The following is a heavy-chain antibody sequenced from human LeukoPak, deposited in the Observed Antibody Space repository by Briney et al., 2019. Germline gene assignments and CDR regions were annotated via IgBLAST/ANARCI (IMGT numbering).Heavy chain of an antibody. Sequence: SETLSLTCAVYGGSFSGHYWSWIRQPPGKGLEWIGEINHSGGTNYNPSLKSRVTISVDTSKNQFSLKLSSVTAADTAVYYCARGGGAVADSFDYWGQGTLVTVSS. CDR3: ARGGGAVADSFDY. CDR1: GGSFSGHY. D-gene: IGHD6-19*01. J-gene: IGHJ4*02. V-gene: IGHV4-34*01. CDR2: INHSGGT.